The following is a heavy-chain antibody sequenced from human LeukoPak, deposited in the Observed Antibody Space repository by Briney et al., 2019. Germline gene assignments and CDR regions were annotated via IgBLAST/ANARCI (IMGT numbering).Heavy chain of an antibody. V-gene: IGHV3-7*03. J-gene: IGHJ5*02. CDR2: INEDGYEK. Sequence: GGSLRLSCGATGFPLTTYWMSWVRQAPGKGLEWVANINEDGYEKYYVGSVKGRFTISRDNAKNSLYLHMSGLRVEDTAVYYCAKDPGDKDIDRWFDPWGQGTLVTVSS. D-gene: IGHD7-27*01. CDR1: GFPLTTYW. CDR3: AKDPGDKDIDRWFDP.